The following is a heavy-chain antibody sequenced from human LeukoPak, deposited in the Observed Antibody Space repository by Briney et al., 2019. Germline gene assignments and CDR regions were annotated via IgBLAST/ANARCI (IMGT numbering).Heavy chain of an antibody. CDR1: GYTFTSYG. J-gene: IGHJ2*01. Sequence: ASVKVSCKASGYTFTSYGISWVRQAPGQGLEWTGWISAYNGNTNYAQKLQGRVTMTTDTSTSTAYMELRSLRSDDTAVYFCARHYYDSSGYETRYWYFDLWGRGTLVTVSS. CDR2: ISAYNGNT. CDR3: ARHYYDSSGYETRYWYFDL. V-gene: IGHV1-18*01. D-gene: IGHD3-22*01.